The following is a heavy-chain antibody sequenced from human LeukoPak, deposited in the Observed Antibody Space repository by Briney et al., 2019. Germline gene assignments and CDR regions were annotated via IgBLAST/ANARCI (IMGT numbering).Heavy chain of an antibody. D-gene: IGHD4-23*01. Sequence: PGGSLRLSCAASGFTFSSYGMHWVRQAPGKGLEWVAVISYDGSNKYYADSVKGRFTISRDNSKNTLYLQMNSLRAEDTAVYYCAKGGSLSVVTPPYGMDVWGQGTTVTVSS. CDR3: AKGGSLSVVTPPYGMDV. CDR2: ISYDGSNK. J-gene: IGHJ6*02. V-gene: IGHV3-30*18. CDR1: GFTFSSYG.